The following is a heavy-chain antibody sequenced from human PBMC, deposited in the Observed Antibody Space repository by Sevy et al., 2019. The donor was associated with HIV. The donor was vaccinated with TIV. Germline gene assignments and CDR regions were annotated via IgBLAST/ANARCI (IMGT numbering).Heavy chain of an antibody. J-gene: IGHJ6*02. Sequence: GGSLRLSCVASEFRLSNYAMNWVRQAPGKGLEWVSGISGRGGSTYYADSVEGRFTISRDNSKNTLYLQMNSQRAEDTAVYYCTKAPPGHCSSGSCPRAYYYYGMDVWGQGTTVTVSS. CDR1: EFRLSNYA. CDR3: TKAPPGHCSSGSCPRAYYYYGMDV. V-gene: IGHV3-23*01. CDR2: ISGRGGST. D-gene: IGHD2-15*01.